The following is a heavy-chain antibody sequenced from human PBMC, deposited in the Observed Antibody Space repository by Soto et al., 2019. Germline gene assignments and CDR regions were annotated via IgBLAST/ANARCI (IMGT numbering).Heavy chain of an antibody. CDR2: IIPIFGTA. Sequence: GASVKVSCKASGGTFSSYAISWVRQAPGQGLEWMGGIIPIFGTANYAQKFQGRVTITADESTSTAYMELSSLRSEDTAVYYCARGGRGGYSYCYYYYGIDVWGQWTTVTVSS. CDR1: GGTFSSYA. D-gene: IGHD5-18*01. J-gene: IGHJ6*02. CDR3: ARGGRGGYSYCYYYYGIDV. V-gene: IGHV1-69*13.